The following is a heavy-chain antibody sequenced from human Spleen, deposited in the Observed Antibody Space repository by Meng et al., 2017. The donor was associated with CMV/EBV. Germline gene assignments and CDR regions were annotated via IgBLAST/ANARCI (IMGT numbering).Heavy chain of an antibody. CDR2: IYSGGTST. J-gene: IGHJ4*02. D-gene: IGHD2-15*01. Sequence: GESLKISCAGVGFTLSSYAMSWVRQPPGKGLECVSIIYSGGTSTDYADSVKGRFTISRDNSKNTLYLQMNSLRAEDTAVYYCASCSGGSCYLVGLDYWGQGTLVTVSS. V-gene: IGHV3-23*03. CDR3: ASCSGGSCYLVGLDY. CDR1: GFTLSSYA.